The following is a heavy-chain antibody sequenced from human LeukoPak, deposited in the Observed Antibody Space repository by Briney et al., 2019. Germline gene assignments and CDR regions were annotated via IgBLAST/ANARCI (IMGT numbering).Heavy chain of an antibody. Sequence: SETLSLTCTVSGVSISSSNSYWGWIRQPPGKGLEWIGYMYYSGSTNYNPSLESRVTMSVDTSKNQFSLKLSSVTAADTAVYYCARVFLNGGSGLSDYWGQGTLVTVSS. CDR2: MYYSGST. D-gene: IGHD6-19*01. V-gene: IGHV4-61*05. CDR3: ARVFLNGGSGLSDY. J-gene: IGHJ4*02. CDR1: GVSISSSNSY.